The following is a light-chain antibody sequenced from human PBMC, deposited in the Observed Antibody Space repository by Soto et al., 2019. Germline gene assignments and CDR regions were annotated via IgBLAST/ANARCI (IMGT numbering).Light chain of an antibody. CDR1: QTSSTY. CDR2: AAE. Sequence: DIQMTQSPSSLSASVGDVVTITCRASQTSSTYGNWYQQKPEKAPTLLIYAAETLYRGVPSRFSASGSGTEFTLTISSLQPEDFATYYCQHSHTSLTFGGGTKVDMK. CDR3: QHSHTSLT. V-gene: IGKV1-39*01. J-gene: IGKJ4*01.